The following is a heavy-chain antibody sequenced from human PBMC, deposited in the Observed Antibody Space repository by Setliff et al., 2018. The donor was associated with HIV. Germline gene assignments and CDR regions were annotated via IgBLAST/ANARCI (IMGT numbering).Heavy chain of an antibody. CDR3: ARASFYFESSRYYSTVSGFDY. CDR2: INHSGIT. CDR1: GGSISRGGYY. D-gene: IGHD3-22*01. V-gene: IGHV4-31*03. Sequence: SETLSLTCTVSGGSISRGGYYWSWIRQHPGKGLEWIGEINHSGITNSSPALRSRVTISVDTSKRQLSLKLSSVTAADTAIYFCARASFYFESSRYYSTVSGFDYWGQGTLVTAPQ. J-gene: IGHJ4*02.